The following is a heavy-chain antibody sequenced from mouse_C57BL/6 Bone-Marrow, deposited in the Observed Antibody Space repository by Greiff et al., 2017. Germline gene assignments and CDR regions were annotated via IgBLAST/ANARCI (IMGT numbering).Heavy chain of an antibody. CDR3: ASGDDGYSYWYFDV. D-gene: IGHD2-3*01. CDR1: GYTFTSYW. J-gene: IGHJ1*03. V-gene: IGHV1-69*01. CDR2: IDPSDSYT. Sequence: QVQLQQPGAELVMPGASVKLSCKASGYTFTSYWMHWVKQRPGQGLEWIGEIDPSDSYTNYNQKFKGKSTLTVDKSSSTAYMQLSSLTSEDSAVYYCASGDDGYSYWYFDVWGTGTTVTVSS.